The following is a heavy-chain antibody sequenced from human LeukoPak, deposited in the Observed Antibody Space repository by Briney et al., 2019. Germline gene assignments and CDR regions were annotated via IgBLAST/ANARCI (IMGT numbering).Heavy chain of an antibody. CDR1: GDSISSSSYY. Sequence: PSETLSLTCTVSGDSISSSSYYWGWIRQPPGKGLEWIGSIYYSGSTYYNPSLKSRVTISVDTSRNQFSLKLSSVTAADTAVYYCARGANWGSPDYWGQGTLVTVSS. CDR3: ARGANWGSPDY. J-gene: IGHJ4*02. D-gene: IGHD7-27*01. V-gene: IGHV4-39*01. CDR2: IYYSGST.